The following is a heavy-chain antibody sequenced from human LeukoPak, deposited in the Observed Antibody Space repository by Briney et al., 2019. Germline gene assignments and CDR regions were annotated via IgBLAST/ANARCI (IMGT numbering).Heavy chain of an antibody. CDR2: ISYDGSNK. Sequence: GRSLRLSCAASGFTFSSYAMHWVRQAPGKGLEWVAVISYDGSNKYYADSVKGRFTISRDNSKNTLYLQMNSLRAEDTALYLCARCGGTCSLPSASAMDVWGQGTTVTVS. D-gene: IGHD2-21*01. CDR1: GFTFSSYA. CDR3: ARCGGTCSLPSASAMDV. V-gene: IGHV3-30*04. J-gene: IGHJ6*02.